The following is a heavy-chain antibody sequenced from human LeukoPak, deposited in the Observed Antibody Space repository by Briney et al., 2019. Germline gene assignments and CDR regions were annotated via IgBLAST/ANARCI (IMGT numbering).Heavy chain of an antibody. J-gene: IGHJ3*02. Sequence: GGSLRLSCAASGFTFSSYWMHWVRRAPGKGLVWVSRINSDGSSTSYADSVKGRFTISRDNAKNTLYLQMNSLRAEDTAVYYCARDIIVGATTTNVAFDIWGQGTMVTVSS. CDR1: GFTFSSYW. D-gene: IGHD1-26*01. CDR2: INSDGSST. CDR3: ARDIIVGATTTNVAFDI. V-gene: IGHV3-74*01.